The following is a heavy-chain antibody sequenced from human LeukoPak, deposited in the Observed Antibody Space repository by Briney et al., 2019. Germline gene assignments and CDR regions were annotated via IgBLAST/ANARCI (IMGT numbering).Heavy chain of an antibody. Sequence: GSLRLSCAASGFTFSSYSMNWVRQAPGKGLEWVSYISSSSSTIYYADSVKGRFTISRDNAKNSLYLQMNSLRAEDTAVYYCARDTIFGVVWGQGTLVTVSS. CDR3: ARDTIFGVV. V-gene: IGHV3-48*01. CDR1: GFTFSSYS. J-gene: IGHJ4*02. D-gene: IGHD3-3*01. CDR2: ISSSSSTI.